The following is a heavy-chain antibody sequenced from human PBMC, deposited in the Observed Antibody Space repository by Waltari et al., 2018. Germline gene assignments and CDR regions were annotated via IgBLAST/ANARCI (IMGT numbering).Heavy chain of an antibody. V-gene: IGHV3-48*03. D-gene: IGHD1-26*01. CDR1: GFTFSSSE. J-gene: IGHJ3*02. Sequence: EVQLVESGGGLVQPRGSLSLSCAASGFTFSSSEMNWVRQAPGKGLEWVSYISSSGSTIYYADSVKGRFTISRDNAKNSLYLQMNSLRAEDTAVYYCARERWDRVDIWGQGTMVTVSS. CDR2: ISSSGSTI. CDR3: ARERWDRVDI.